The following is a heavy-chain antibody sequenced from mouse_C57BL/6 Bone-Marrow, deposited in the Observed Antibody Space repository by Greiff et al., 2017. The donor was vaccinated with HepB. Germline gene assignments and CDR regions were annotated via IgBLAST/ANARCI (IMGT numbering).Heavy chain of an antibody. CDR1: GYTFTSYW. CDR2: IDPSDSYT. D-gene: IGHD2-3*01. Sequence: QVQLKESGAELVKPGASVKLSCKASGYTFTSYWMQWVKQRPGQGLEWIGEIDPSDSYTNYNQKFKGKATLTVDTSSSTAYMQLSSLTSEDSAVYYCARGKWLLRTAYWYFDVWGTGTTVTVSS. CDR3: ARGKWLLRTAYWYFDV. J-gene: IGHJ1*03. V-gene: IGHV1-50*01.